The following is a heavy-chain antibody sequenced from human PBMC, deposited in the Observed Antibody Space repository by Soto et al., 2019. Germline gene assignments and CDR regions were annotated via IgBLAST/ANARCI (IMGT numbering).Heavy chain of an antibody. Sequence: GGSLRLSCAVSGFTFSSYVMSWVRQAPGKGLEWVSAISGSGGSTYYADSVKGRFTISRDNSKNTLYLQMNSLRAEDTAVYYCAKGRAPKYYFDYWGQGTLVTVSS. CDR2: ISGSGGST. J-gene: IGHJ4*02. CDR1: GFTFSSYV. V-gene: IGHV3-23*01. CDR3: AKGRAPKYYFDY.